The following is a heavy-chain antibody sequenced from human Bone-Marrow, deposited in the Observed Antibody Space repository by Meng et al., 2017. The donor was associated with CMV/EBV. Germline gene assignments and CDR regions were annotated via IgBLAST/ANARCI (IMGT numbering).Heavy chain of an antibody. CDR3: TSRGTGSTRWFDP. Sequence: VSGGSLSSGKWWTWVRQPPGKRLEWIGEMYHWWSSSYNPSLKSRITILVDKTKNQFSLKLSSVTAADTAMYYCTSRGTGSTRWFDPWGQGTLVTVSS. J-gene: IGHJ5*02. D-gene: IGHD1-7*01. CDR1: GGSLSSGKW. V-gene: IGHV4-4*02. CDR2: MYHWWSS.